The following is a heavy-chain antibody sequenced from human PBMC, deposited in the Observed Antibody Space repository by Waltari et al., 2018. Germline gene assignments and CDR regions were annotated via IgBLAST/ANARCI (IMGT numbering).Heavy chain of an antibody. J-gene: IGHJ3*02. V-gene: IGHV1-69*13. CDR2: IIPIFGTA. CDR3: ARDLSDIIVVPAAMGDAFDI. Sequence: QVQLVQSGAEVKKPGSSVKVSCKASGGTFSSYAISWVRQAPGPGLEWMGRIIPIFGTANYAQKFQGRATITADKSTSTAYMELSSLRSEDTAVYYCARDLSDIIVVPAAMGDAFDIWGQGTMVTVSS. CDR1: GGTFSSYA. D-gene: IGHD2-2*01.